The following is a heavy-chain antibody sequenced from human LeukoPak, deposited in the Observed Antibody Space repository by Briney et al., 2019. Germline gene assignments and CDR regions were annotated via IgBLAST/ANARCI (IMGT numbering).Heavy chain of an antibody. V-gene: IGHV3-33*01. Sequence: PGRSLRLSCAASGFTFSSYGMHWVRQAPGKGLEWVAVIWYDGSNKYYADSVKGRFTISRDNSKNTLYLQMNSLRAEDTAVNYCARDVTGYYYYGMDVWGKGTTVTVSS. J-gene: IGHJ6*04. CDR2: IWYDGSNK. CDR3: ARDVTGYYYYGMDV. CDR1: GFTFSSYG.